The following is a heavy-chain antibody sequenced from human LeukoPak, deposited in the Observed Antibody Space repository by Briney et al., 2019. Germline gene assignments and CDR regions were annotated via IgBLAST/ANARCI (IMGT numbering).Heavy chain of an antibody. CDR2: ISGSGGST. V-gene: IGHV3-23*01. CDR3: AKTLDFWSGPIDY. Sequence: GGSLRLSCAASGFTFRSYAISWVRQAPGKGLEWVSGISGSGGSTYYVDSVNGRFTISRDNPKNTLYLQMNSLRAEDTAVYYCAKTLDFWSGPIDYWGQGTLVTVSS. D-gene: IGHD3-3*01. CDR1: GFTFRSYA. J-gene: IGHJ4*02.